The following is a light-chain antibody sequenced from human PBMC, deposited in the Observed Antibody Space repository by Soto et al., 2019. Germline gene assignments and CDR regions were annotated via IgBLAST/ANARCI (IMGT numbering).Light chain of an antibody. CDR2: AAS. J-gene: IGKJ1*01. CDR3: QKYNTVPRT. V-gene: IGKV1-27*01. Sequence: DIQMTQSPSSLSASVGDRVTITCRASQGISHFLAWYQQKPGKVPKLLIYAASILQSGVPPLFNGSGSGTDVTLPISSLQPEDVATYYCQKYNTVPRTFGQGTKVEI. CDR1: QGISHF.